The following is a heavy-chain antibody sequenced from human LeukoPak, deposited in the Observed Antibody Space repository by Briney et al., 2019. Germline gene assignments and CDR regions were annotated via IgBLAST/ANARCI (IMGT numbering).Heavy chain of an antibody. Sequence: ASVKVSCKASGYTFSSYAISWVRQAPGQGLEWVGWITTDKGNTNYAQKFQGRVTLTPDTSTSTDYMELRSLRPDDTAVYYCARRSGTYSDFDYWGQGTLVTVSS. V-gene: IGHV1-18*01. CDR3: ARRSGTYSDFDY. J-gene: IGHJ4*02. CDR2: ITTDKGNT. D-gene: IGHD1-26*01. CDR1: GYTFSSYA.